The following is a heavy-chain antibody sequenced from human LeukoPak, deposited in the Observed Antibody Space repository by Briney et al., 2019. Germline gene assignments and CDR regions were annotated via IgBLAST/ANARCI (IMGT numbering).Heavy chain of an antibody. Sequence: SGPTLVNPTQTLTLTCTSSGFSLSTSGVGVGWIRQPPGKALEWLALIYWDDDKRYSPSLKSRLTITKDTSKNQVVLTMTNMDPVDTATYYCAHSVFSYGYFYYYYYYMDVWGKGTTVTVSS. CDR2: IYWDDDK. J-gene: IGHJ6*03. CDR3: AHSVFSYGYFYYYYYYMDV. CDR1: GFSLSTSGVG. V-gene: IGHV2-5*02. D-gene: IGHD5-18*01.